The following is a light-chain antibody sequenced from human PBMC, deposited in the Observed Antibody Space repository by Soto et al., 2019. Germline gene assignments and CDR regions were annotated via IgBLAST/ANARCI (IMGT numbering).Light chain of an antibody. CDR1: SSNIGNNY. J-gene: IGLJ3*02. V-gene: IGLV1-51*01. Sequence: QSVLTQPPSVSAAPGQKVTIPCSGGSSNIGNNYVSWYQQLPGTAPKLIVHEVANRLSGVSGRFSGSKSGNTAFLTISGLQAEDEAVYYCCSHSSSITWMFGGGTKVTVL. CDR3: CSHSSSITWM. CDR2: EVA.